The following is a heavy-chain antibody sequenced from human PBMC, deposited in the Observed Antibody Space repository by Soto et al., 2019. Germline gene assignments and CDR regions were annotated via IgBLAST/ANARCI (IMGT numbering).Heavy chain of an antibody. CDR1: GYTFTSYG. V-gene: IGHV1-18*04. CDR2: ISAYNGNT. D-gene: IGHD1-26*01. J-gene: IGHJ4*02. CDR3: ASTSGSSLLVDC. Sequence: ASVKVSCKASGYTFTSYGISWVRQAPGQGLEWMGWISAYNGNTNYAQKLQGRVTMTTDTSTSTAHMELRSLRSDDTAIYYCASTSGSSLLVDCWGQGTLVTVSS.